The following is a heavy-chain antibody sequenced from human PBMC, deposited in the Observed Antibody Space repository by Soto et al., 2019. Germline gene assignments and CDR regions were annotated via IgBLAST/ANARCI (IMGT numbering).Heavy chain of an antibody. CDR1: GFTVSQAW. CDR2: FKNVADGGAI. J-gene: IGHJ4*02. D-gene: IGHD2-8*01. V-gene: IGHV3-15*01. Sequence: EVQLVESGGGLVKPGGSLRLSCAVSGFTVSQAWMSWVRQAPGKGLEWVGRFKNVADGGAIDYAAPVKGRSFISRDDSTNTLYLQMYGLKPEDTAVYYCTTDPGGGVTPRYPLNYWGQGTLVTVSS. CDR3: TTDPGGGVTPRYPLNY.